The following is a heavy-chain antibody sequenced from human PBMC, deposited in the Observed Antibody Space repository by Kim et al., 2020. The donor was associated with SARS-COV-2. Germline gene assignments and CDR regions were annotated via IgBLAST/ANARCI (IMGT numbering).Heavy chain of an antibody. CDR3: AKDMVGATTTDY. D-gene: IGHD1-26*01. V-gene: IGHV3-30*18. CDR1: GFTFSSYG. Sequence: GGSLRLSCAASGFTFSSYGMHWVRQAPGKGLEWVAVISYDGSNKYYADSVKGRFTISRDNSKNTLYLQMNSLRAEDTAVYYCAKDMVGATTTDYWGQGTL. J-gene: IGHJ4*02. CDR2: ISYDGSNK.